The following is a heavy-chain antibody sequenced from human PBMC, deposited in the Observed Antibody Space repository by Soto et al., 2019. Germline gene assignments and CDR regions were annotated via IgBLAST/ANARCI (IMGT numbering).Heavy chain of an antibody. J-gene: IGHJ5*01. D-gene: IGHD3-10*01. CDR2: ISYDGKYK. V-gene: IGHV3-30*18. Sequence: QVQLVESGGGVVQPGGSLRLSCAASGFTFNSCGMHWVRQAPGKGLECVAIISYDGKYKYYGDSVKGRFTISRDNSKNTLFLQMSSLRAEDTGVYYCAKDPRGLWFGELLDSWGQGTLVTVSS. CDR3: AKDPRGLWFGELLDS. CDR1: GFTFNSCG.